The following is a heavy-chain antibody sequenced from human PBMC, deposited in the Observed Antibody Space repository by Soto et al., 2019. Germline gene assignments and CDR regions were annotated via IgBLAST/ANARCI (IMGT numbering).Heavy chain of an antibody. CDR1: GFSLTNTGVT. Sequence: QITLKESGPSLVKPTQTLTLTCTFSGFSLTNTGVTVGWIRQPPGKALEWLALVYWHDDKRYNPSLRNRLTIAKDTAKNRVVLTLANVGPVDTATYYCAHIHFESLTGPFDSWGRGTLVTVSS. V-gene: IGHV2-5*01. CDR2: VYWHDDK. D-gene: IGHD3-9*01. J-gene: IGHJ5*01. CDR3: AHIHFESLTGPFDS.